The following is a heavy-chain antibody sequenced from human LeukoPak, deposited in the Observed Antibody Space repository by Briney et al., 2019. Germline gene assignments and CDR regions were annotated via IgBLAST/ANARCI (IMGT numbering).Heavy chain of an antibody. D-gene: IGHD6-19*01. Sequence: PSETLSLTCTVSGGSISSGGYYWSWIRQHPGKGLEWIGYIYYSGSTNYNPSLKSRVTISVDTSKNQFSLKLSSVTAADTAVYYCARGSSPGYSSGLAFDYWGQGTLVTVSS. CDR2: IYYSGST. V-gene: IGHV4-61*08. CDR3: ARGSSPGYSSGLAFDY. J-gene: IGHJ4*02. CDR1: GGSISSGGYY.